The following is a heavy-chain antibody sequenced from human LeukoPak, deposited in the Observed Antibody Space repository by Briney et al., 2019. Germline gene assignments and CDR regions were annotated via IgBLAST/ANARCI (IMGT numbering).Heavy chain of an antibody. CDR3: ARERVGLGYYQESFDY. Sequence: ASVKVSCKASGYTFTSYAMHWVRQAPGQRLEWMGWINAGNGNTKYSQKFQGRVTMTRDTSTSTAYMELSSLRSEDTAVYYCARERVGLGYYQESFDYWGQGTLVTVSS. V-gene: IGHV1-3*01. CDR2: INAGNGNT. D-gene: IGHD3-22*01. CDR1: GYTFTSYA. J-gene: IGHJ4*02.